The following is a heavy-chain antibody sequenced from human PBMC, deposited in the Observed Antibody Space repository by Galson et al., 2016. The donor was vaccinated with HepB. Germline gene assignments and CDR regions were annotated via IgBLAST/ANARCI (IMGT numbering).Heavy chain of an antibody. CDR2: ISGSGGYT. J-gene: IGHJ6*02. V-gene: IGHV3-23*01. D-gene: IGHD6-13*01. Sequence: SLRLSCAASGFTFSSYAMSWVRQAPGKGLEWVSAISGSGGYTYYADSVKGRFTISRDNSKNTLYLQMNSLRAEDTAVYYCAKATIAAAGPDYYYYGMDVWGQGTTVTVSS. CDR3: AKATIAAAGPDYYYYGMDV. CDR1: GFTFSSYA.